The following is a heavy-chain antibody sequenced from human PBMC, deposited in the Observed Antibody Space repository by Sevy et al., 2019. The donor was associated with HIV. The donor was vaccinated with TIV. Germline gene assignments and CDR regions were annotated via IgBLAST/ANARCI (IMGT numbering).Heavy chain of an antibody. CDR1: GFTFSSYS. D-gene: IGHD1-26*01. J-gene: IGHJ3*02. Sequence: GGSLRLSCAASGFTFSSYSMNWVRQAPGKGLEWVSSISSSSSYIYYADSVKGRFTISRDNAKNSLYLQMNSLRAEDTAVYYCASMLRSVGAFDIWGQGTMVIVSS. V-gene: IGHV3-21*01. CDR3: ASMLRSVGAFDI. CDR2: ISSSSSYI.